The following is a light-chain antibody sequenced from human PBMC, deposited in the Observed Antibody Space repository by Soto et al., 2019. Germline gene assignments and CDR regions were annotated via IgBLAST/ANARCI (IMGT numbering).Light chain of an antibody. CDR3: QQRHMWPIT. CDR1: QSFRGL. Sequence: EVVLTHSAFALSLCPGERATLSCRASQSFRGLLAWYQQKPGQAPRLLIYDAYNRATGIPPRFSGSGSGTDFTLTISSLEPEDSAVYYCQQRHMWPITFGQGTRLEIK. J-gene: IGKJ5*01. V-gene: IGKV3-11*01. CDR2: DAY.